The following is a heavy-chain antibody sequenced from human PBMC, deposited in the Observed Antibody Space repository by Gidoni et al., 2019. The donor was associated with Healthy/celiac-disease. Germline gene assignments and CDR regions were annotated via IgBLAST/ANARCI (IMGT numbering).Heavy chain of an antibody. CDR3: ARASGYCSSTSCLAQNDY. V-gene: IGHV1-69*01. CDR1: GVPFSRYP. D-gene: IGHD2-2*01. Sequence: QVQLVQSGAEVMQPGSSVKLSCQASGVPFSRYPISRVRQAPGQGLEWMGGSIPIFGTANNAQKFQGRVTITADESTSTAYMELSSLRSEDTAVYYCARASGYCSSTSCLAQNDYWGQGTLVTVSS. CDR2: SIPIFGTA. J-gene: IGHJ4*02.